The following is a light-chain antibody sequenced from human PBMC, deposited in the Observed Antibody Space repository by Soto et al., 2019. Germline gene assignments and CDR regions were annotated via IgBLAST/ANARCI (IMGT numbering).Light chain of an antibody. V-gene: IGLV2-14*03. Sequence: QSALTQPASVSGSPGQSITISCTGTSSDIGDYKYVSWYQQHPGNPPKLIIYDVSDRPSGVSNRFSGSKSGNTASLTISGLQAEDEADYYCCSYAGSSTFRVFGGGTKLTVL. CDR3: CSYAGSSTFRV. CDR2: DVS. J-gene: IGLJ2*01. CDR1: SSDIGDYKY.